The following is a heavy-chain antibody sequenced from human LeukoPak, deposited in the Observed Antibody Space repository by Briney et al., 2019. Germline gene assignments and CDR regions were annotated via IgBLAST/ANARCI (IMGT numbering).Heavy chain of an antibody. CDR2: INPNSGGT. CDR3: ARVRFGEFYMDV. V-gene: IGHV1-2*02. J-gene: IGHJ6*03. CDR1: GYTFTGYY. Sequence: GESLKISCKASGYTFTGYYMHWVRQAPGQGLEWMGWINPNSGGTNYAQKFQGRVTMTRDTSISTAYMELGRLRSDDTAVYYCARVRFGEFYMDVWGKGTTVTVSS. D-gene: IGHD3-10*01.